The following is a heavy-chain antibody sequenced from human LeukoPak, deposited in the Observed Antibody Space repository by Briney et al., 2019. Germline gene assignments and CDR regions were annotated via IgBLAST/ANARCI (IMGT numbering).Heavy chain of an antibody. Sequence: SETLSLTCTVSGGSISSYYWSWIRQPAGKGLEWIGRIYTSGSTNYNPSLKSRVTMSVDTSKNQFSLKLSSVTAADTAVYYCARSSITMIVENWFDPWGQGTLVTVSS. CDR2: IYTSGST. CDR1: GGSISSYY. J-gene: IGHJ5*02. CDR3: ARSSITMIVENWFDP. D-gene: IGHD3-22*01. V-gene: IGHV4-4*07.